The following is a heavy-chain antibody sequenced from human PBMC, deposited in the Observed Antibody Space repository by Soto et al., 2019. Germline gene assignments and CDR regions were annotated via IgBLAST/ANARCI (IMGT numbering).Heavy chain of an antibody. CDR2: ISASSSSI. D-gene: IGHD5-18*01. Sequence: PGGSLRLSCVGSGFTYSNYAMNWVRQAPEKGLEWVAYISASSSSIYYADSVKGRFTISRDNAKNSLYLQMNSLRAEDTAVYYCARAQRGYSYGRVYWGQGTLVTVSS. V-gene: IGHV3-48*01. CDR1: GFTYSNYA. CDR3: ARAQRGYSYGRVY. J-gene: IGHJ4*02.